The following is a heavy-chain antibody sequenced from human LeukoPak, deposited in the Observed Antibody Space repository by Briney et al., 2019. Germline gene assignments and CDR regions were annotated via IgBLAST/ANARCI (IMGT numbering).Heavy chain of an antibody. CDR2: IYYSGST. V-gene: IGHV4-31*03. CDR3: ALVSSSYLSFDY. D-gene: IGHD6-6*01. Sequence: PSQTLSLTCTVSGVSISSGGYYWSWIRQHPGKGLEWIGYIYYSGSTYYNPSLKSRVTISVDTSKNQFSLKLSSVTAADTAVYYCALVSSSYLSFDYWGQGTLVTVSS. J-gene: IGHJ4*02. CDR1: GVSISSGGYY.